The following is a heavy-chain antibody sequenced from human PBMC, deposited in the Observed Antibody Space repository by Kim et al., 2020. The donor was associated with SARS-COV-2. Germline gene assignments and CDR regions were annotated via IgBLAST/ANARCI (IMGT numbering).Heavy chain of an antibody. CDR2: ISYDGSNK. J-gene: IGHJ4*02. D-gene: IGHD1-7*01. CDR1: GFTFSSYG. CDR3: AKDLLAGTVTGDY. Sequence: GGSLRLSCAASGFTFSSYGMHWVRQAPGKGLEWVAVISYDGSNKYYADSVKGRFTISRDNSKNTLYLQMNSLRAEDTAVYYCAKDLLAGTVTGDYWGQGTLVTVSS. V-gene: IGHV3-30*18.